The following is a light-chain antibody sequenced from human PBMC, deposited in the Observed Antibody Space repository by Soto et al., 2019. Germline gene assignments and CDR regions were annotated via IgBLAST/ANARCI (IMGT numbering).Light chain of an antibody. CDR2: GAS. Sequence: ETVLTQSPGTLSLSPGERVTLSCRASQSVCNRCLAWYQQKPGQSPRLLIYGASTRATGIPGRFSGSGSGTDFTLTISRLEPEDFAVYYCQHYGTTPWTFGQGTKVGIK. CDR3: QHYGTTPWT. V-gene: IGKV3-20*01. J-gene: IGKJ1*01. CDR1: QSVCNRC.